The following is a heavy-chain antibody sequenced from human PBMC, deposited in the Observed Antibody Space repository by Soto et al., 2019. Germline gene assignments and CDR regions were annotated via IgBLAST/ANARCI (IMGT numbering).Heavy chain of an antibody. D-gene: IGHD2-15*01. CDR2: IYWDNDK. Sequence: SGPTLVNPTQTLTLTCTFSGSSVSTSGVGVAWIRQSPGKALEWLALIYWDNDKRYSPFLQSRVTITKDTSKNQVVLTMTNMDPVDTATYYCAHKGGRGAGMDVWGQGTTVTVSS. V-gene: IGHV2-5*02. J-gene: IGHJ6*02. CDR3: AHKGGRGAGMDV. CDR1: GSSVSTSGVG.